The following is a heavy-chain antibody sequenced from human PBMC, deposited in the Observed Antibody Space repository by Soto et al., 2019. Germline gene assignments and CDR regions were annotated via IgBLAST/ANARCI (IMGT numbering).Heavy chain of an antibody. V-gene: IGHV2-5*02. CDR2: IYWDDDK. Sequence: QITLKESGPTLVKPTQTLTLTCTFSGFSLSTSGVGVGWIRQPPGKALEWLALIYWDDDKRYSPSLKSRLTITKDTSKNQVVLTMTHMDPVDTATYYCAHRGGGACYLRNYFAYWGQGTLVTVSS. CDR3: AHRGGGACYLRNYFAY. CDR1: GFSLSTSGVG. D-gene: IGHD2-21*02. J-gene: IGHJ4*02.